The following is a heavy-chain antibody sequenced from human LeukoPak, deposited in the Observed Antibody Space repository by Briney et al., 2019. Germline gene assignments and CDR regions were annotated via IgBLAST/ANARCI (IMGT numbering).Heavy chain of an antibody. CDR2: ISPNSGGT. D-gene: IGHD5-12*01. CDR3: ARDLPKTGYVGAVDI. V-gene: IGHV1-2*02. CDR1: GYTFTDYY. J-gene: IGHJ3*02. Sequence: ASVKVSCKASGYTFTDYYILWVRQAPGQGPEWMGWISPNSGGTNYAQTFKGRVTMTRDTSISTAYMELTSLTSDDTAVYYCARDLPKTGYVGAVDIWGQGTMVTVSS.